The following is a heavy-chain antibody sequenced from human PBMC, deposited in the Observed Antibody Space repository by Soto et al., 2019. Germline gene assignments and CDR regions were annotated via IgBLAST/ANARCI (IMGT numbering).Heavy chain of an antibody. V-gene: IGHV1-69*06. D-gene: IGHD6-13*01. CDR2: IIPIFGTA. J-gene: IGHJ5*02. CDR3: ARDPRVPGIAAAGRGRVFDH. Sequence: SVKVSCKASGGTFSSYAISWLRQAPGQGLEWMGGIIPIFGTANYAQKFQGRVTITADKSTSTAYMELSSLRSEDTAVYYCARDPRVPGIAAAGRGRVFDHWG. CDR1: GGTFSSYA.